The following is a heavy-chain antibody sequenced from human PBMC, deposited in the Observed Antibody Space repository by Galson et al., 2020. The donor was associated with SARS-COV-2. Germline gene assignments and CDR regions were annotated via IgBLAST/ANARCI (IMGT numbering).Heavy chain of an antibody. CDR2: IYHSGNT. CDR1: GASMGINNW. CDR3: ARAEDSSTWYRLFDY. Sequence: SETLSLTCDVSGASMGINNWWSWVRQPPGKGLEFIGEIYHSGNTNYNPSLKSRVTMSVDKSKNQFSLKLSSVTAADTAVYYCARAEDSSTWYRLFDYWGQGTLVTVSS. V-gene: IGHV4-4*02. J-gene: IGHJ4*02. D-gene: IGHD6-13*01.